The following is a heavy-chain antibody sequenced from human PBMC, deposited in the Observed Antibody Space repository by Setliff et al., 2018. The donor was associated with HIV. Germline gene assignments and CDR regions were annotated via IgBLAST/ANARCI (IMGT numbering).Heavy chain of an antibody. CDR3: ARDLSYDYDRSSDTFDY. CDR1: GFSFSSYT. V-gene: IGHV3-21*05. CDR2: ISSSSSYT. J-gene: IGHJ4*02. D-gene: IGHD3-22*01. Sequence: GGSLRLSCEASGFSFSSYTMNWVRQAPGKGLEWVSYISSSSSYTNYADSVKGRFTISRDNAKNTLYLQMNSLRAEDTAVYYCARDLSYDYDRSSDTFDYWGQGTLVTVSS.